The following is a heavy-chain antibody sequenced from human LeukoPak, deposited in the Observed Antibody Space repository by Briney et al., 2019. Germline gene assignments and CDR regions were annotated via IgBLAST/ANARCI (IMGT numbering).Heavy chain of an antibody. D-gene: IGHD6-13*01. CDR1: GFTFSSYS. CDR2: ISYDGSTK. Sequence: GGSLRLSCAASGFTFSSYSMNWVRQAPGKGLEWVAFISYDGSTKYYADSVKGRFTIARDNSKNTLYLQMNSLRAEDTAVYYCAKDSLAAATPFDYWGQGTLVTVSS. J-gene: IGHJ4*02. V-gene: IGHV3-30*18. CDR3: AKDSLAAATPFDY.